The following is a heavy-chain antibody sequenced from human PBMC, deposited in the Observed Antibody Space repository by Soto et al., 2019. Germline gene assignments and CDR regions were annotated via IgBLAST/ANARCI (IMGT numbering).Heavy chain of an antibody. CDR2: ISGSGDST. CDR1: GFTFSAYA. V-gene: IGHV3-23*01. CDR3: AKDRAVTTTNQFDY. D-gene: IGHD4-4*01. Sequence: EVQLLESGGGLVQPGGSLRLSCAGSGFTFSAYAMGWVRQAPGEGLEWVSGISGSGDSTYYADSVKGLFTTSRDTSKNALYLQMNSLRAEDTAVYYCAKDRAVTTTNQFDYWGQGTLVTVSS. J-gene: IGHJ4*02.